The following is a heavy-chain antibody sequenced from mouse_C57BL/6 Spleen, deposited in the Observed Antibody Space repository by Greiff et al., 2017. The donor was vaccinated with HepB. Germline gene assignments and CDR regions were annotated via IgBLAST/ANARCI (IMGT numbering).Heavy chain of an antibody. CDR3: ARRGDYDVYFDV. J-gene: IGHJ1*03. CDR1: GYAFSSYW. V-gene: IGHV1-80*01. Sequence: VQLQQSGAELVKPGASVKITCKASGYAFSSYWMNWVKQRPGKGLEWIGQIYPGDGDTNYNGKFKGKATLTADKSSSTAYMQLSSLTSEDSAVYFCARRGDYDVYFDVWGTGTTVTVSS. CDR2: IYPGDGDT. D-gene: IGHD2-4*01.